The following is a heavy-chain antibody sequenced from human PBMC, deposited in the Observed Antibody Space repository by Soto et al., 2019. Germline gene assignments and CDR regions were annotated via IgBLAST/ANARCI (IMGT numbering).Heavy chain of an antibody. Sequence: EVQLLESGGGLVQPGGSLRLSCAASGFTFSSYAMSWVRQAPGKGLEWVSVISGSGSSTYYADSVKGRFTISRDNSKNTLYVLMNSLRAEDTAVYYCAKGPGYSGYDRLDIWGQGTMVTVSS. CDR2: ISGSGSST. J-gene: IGHJ3*02. V-gene: IGHV3-23*01. D-gene: IGHD5-12*01. CDR1: GFTFSSYA. CDR3: AKGPGYSGYDRLDI.